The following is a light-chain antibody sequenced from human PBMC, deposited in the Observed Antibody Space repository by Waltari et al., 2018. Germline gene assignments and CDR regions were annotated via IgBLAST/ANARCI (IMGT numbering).Light chain of an antibody. Sequence: EIVLTQSPGTLSLSPGERATLSCRASQSVTSISLSWYQQKLGQAPRLLIYGTSSRATATPDRFSGSGSGTDFTLTISRLEPEDVAVYYCQQYDGEVVTFGGGTKVEI. CDR2: GTS. CDR3: QQYDGEVVT. CDR1: QSVTSIS. J-gene: IGKJ4*01. V-gene: IGKV3-20*01.